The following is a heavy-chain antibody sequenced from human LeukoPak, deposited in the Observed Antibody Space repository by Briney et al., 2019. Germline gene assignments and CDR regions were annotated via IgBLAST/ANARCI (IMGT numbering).Heavy chain of an antibody. V-gene: IGHV1-69*02. CDR1: GGTFSSYI. J-gene: IGHJ4*02. Sequence: SVKVSCKASGGTFSSYIISWVRQAPGQGLEWMGRIISILGIANYAQKFQGRVTITADKSTSTAYMELSSLRSEDTAVYYCARPLSPGIAAAAFDYWGQGTLVTVSS. CDR2: IISILGIA. D-gene: IGHD6-13*01. CDR3: ARPLSPGIAAAAFDY.